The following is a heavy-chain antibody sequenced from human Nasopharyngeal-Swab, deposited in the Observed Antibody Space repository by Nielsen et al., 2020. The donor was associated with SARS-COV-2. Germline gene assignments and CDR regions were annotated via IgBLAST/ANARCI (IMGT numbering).Heavy chain of an antibody. CDR3: ARSYYGAYYYGMDV. J-gene: IGHJ6*02. CDR1: GFTFSSYA. V-gene: IGHV3-30-3*01. D-gene: IGHD4-17*01. Sequence: GESLKISCAASGFTFSSYAMHWVRQAPGKGLEWVAVISYDGSNKYYADPVKGRFTISRDNSKNTLYLQMNSLRAEDTAVYYCARSYYGAYYYGMDVWGQGTTVTVSS. CDR2: ISYDGSNK.